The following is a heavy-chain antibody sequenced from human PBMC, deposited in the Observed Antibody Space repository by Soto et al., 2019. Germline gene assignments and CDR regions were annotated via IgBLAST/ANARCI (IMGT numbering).Heavy chain of an antibody. CDR3: TTHSRLKKDY. Sequence: EVQLVESGGDLVQPGGSLRLSCVVSELTFRNEWMTWVRQAPGKGLEWVANITEPGSETYYVDSVKGRFIISRDNAKNSLLLQMTSLRAEVTAVYFCTTHSRLKKDYWGQGTLVTVSS. V-gene: IGHV3-7*02. CDR1: ELTFRNEW. CDR2: ITEPGSET. J-gene: IGHJ4*02.